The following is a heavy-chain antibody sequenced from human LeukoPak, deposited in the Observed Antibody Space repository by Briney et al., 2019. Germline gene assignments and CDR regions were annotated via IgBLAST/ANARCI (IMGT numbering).Heavy chain of an antibody. CDR1: GGSFSGYY. V-gene: IGHV4-34*01. D-gene: IGHD3-16*01. Sequence: SETLSLTCAVYGGSFSGYYWSWIRQPPGKGLEWIGEINHSGSTNYNPSLKSRVTISVDMSKNQFSLKLSSVTAADTAVYYCARGGGYNWFDPWGQGTLVTASS. J-gene: IGHJ5*02. CDR3: ARGGGYNWFDP. CDR2: INHSGST.